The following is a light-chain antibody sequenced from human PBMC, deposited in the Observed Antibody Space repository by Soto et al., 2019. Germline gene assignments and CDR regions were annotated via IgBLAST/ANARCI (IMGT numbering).Light chain of an antibody. Sequence: EIVMTQSPATLAVSPGERAALSCRASQSVSSNSAWYQQKPGQAPRLLIYGASSRATGTPARFSGSGSGTEFTLTISSLQSEDFAVYYCQQYNNWPYTFGLGTKLEMK. CDR1: QSVSSN. V-gene: IGKV3-15*01. J-gene: IGKJ2*01. CDR3: QQYNNWPYT. CDR2: GAS.